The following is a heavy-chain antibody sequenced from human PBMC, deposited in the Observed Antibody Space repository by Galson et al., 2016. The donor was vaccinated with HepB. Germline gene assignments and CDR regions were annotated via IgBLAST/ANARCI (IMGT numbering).Heavy chain of an antibody. J-gene: IGHJ4*02. V-gene: IGHV1-46*01. CDR1: GYTFTSYY. D-gene: IGHD6-19*01. Sequence: SVKVSCKASGYTFTSYYMNWVRQAPGQGLEWMGIINPIAGSTTYAQKFQGRVTMTRDTSTSTVYMELSSLTSEDTAVYYCATKEARVAVAGLDYWGQGILVTVSS. CDR3: ATKEARVAVAGLDY. CDR2: INPIAGST.